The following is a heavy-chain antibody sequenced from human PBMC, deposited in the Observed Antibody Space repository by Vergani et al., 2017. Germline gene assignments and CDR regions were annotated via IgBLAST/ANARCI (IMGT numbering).Heavy chain of an antibody. D-gene: IGHD1-7*01. CDR2: IKEDGSEK. Sequence: EVHLVESGGGLVQPGRSLRLSCSGSGFTLGDYAMNWVRQAPGKGLEWVAAIKEDGSEKQYVDSVKGRFTISRDNAKKSLYLQMNSLRGEDTAVYYCARGNSLGSYWGQGTLVTVSS. CDR3: ARGNSLGSY. CDR1: GFTLGDYA. V-gene: IGHV3-7*01. J-gene: IGHJ4*02.